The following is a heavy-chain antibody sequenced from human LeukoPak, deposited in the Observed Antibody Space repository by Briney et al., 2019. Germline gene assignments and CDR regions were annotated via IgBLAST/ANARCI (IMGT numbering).Heavy chain of an antibody. V-gene: IGHV3-30*02. CDR2: ILYDATHK. CDR1: GVTFINYG. Sequence: GGSLRLSCAASGVTFINYGMHWVRQAPGKGLEWVAFILYDATHKYYADSVKGRFTISRDNSKSTLYLQMNSLRAEDTGVYYCAKDILRYFDWSVVALDVWGKGTTVTISS. J-gene: IGHJ6*04. D-gene: IGHD3-9*01. CDR3: AKDILRYFDWSVVALDV.